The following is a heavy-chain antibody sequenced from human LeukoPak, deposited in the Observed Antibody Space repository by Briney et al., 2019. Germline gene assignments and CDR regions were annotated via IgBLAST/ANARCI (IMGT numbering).Heavy chain of an antibody. J-gene: IGHJ4*02. V-gene: IGHV4-39*01. CDR3: ARHWTF. Sequence: TSETLSLTCTVSGGSITGTSYYWGWIRQPPGKGLEWMGSINYSGNTFYNPSLKGRILITVDTSTNQFSLTLRSVTAADSALYFCARHWTFWGQGILVTVSS. CDR2: INYSGNT. D-gene: IGHD1-1*01. CDR1: GGSITGTSYY.